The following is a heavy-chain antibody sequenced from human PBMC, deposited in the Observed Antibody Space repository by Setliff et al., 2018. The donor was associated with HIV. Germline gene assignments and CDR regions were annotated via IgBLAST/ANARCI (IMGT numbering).Heavy chain of an antibody. J-gene: IGHJ3*02. Sequence: NPSETLSLTCTVSGGLITSGRYCWTWIRQLPGKGLEWIGCISYTGTGSYNPSLKGRVLISRDTSKNQFALEVSPVTAADTAVYFCARPDPVESDALDIWGQGTVVT. CDR2: ISYTGTG. V-gene: IGHV4-31*03. CDR1: GGLITSGRYC. CDR3: ARPDPVESDALDI.